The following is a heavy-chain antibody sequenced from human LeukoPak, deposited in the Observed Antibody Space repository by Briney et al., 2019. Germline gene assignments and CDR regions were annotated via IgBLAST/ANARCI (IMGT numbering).Heavy chain of an antibody. CDR3: AKKSLWSGPFDY. V-gene: IGHV3-23*01. Sequence: GGSLRLSCKASGFIFSNYAMSWVRQAPGKGLEWVSIITGSGGNSYYADSVKGRFTLSRDNSKNTLFLQMNSLRAEDTAVYFCAKKSLWSGPFDYWGQGTLVTVFS. J-gene: IGHJ4*02. CDR1: GFIFSNYA. CDR2: ITGSGGNS. D-gene: IGHD3-3*01.